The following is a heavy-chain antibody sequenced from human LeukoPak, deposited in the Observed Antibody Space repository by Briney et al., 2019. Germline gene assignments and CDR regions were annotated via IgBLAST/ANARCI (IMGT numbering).Heavy chain of an antibody. CDR3: AKDTPLFYHYYGIDV. Sequence: GGSLRLSCAASGFTFDDYAIHWVRQAPGKGLEWVSLISGDGTITYYADSVKGRFTISRDNSKDSLFLEMNSLRSEDTALYYCAKDTPLFYHYYGIDVWGQGTTVTVSS. J-gene: IGHJ6*02. CDR1: GFTFDDYA. V-gene: IGHV3-43*02. CDR2: ISGDGTIT.